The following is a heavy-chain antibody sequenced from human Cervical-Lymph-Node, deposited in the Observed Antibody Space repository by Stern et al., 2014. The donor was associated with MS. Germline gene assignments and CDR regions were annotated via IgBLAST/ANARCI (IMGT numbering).Heavy chain of an antibody. CDR1: GFTFSSYA. D-gene: IGHD1-26*01. CDR2: ISYDGSNK. Sequence: QVQLVESGGGVVQPGRSLRLSCAASGFTFSSYAMHWVRQAPGKGLEWVAVISYDGSNKYYADSVKGRFTISRDNSKNTLYLQMNSLRAEDTAVYYCARDNLDEWELPWDAFCHYWGQGTLVTVSS. J-gene: IGHJ4*02. CDR3: ARDNLDEWELPWDAFCHY. V-gene: IGHV3-30*01.